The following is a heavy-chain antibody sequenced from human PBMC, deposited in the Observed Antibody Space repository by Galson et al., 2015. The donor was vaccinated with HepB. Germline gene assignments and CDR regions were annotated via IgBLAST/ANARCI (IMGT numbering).Heavy chain of an antibody. CDR2: INRDGSQT. CDR3: ARGGVIGGADY. V-gene: IGHV3-7*03. D-gene: IGHD2-8*01. J-gene: IGHJ4*02. Sequence: SLRLSCAASGFSFSDYFMTWVRQAPVKGLEWVADINRDGSQTRYVDSVKGRFTISRDNAKNSLFLQMNSLRAEDTAVYHCARGGVIGGADYWGRGTLVTVSS. CDR1: GFSFSDYF.